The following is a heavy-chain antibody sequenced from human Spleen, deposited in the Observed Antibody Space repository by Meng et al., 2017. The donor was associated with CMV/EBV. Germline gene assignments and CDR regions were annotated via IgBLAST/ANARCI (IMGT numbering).Heavy chain of an antibody. J-gene: IGHJ4*02. Sequence: GESLKISCAASGFTFSTYDMNWVRQAPGKGLEWVSSISSYSSYIYYADSVKGRFTISRDNAKNSLYLLMNSLRAEDTAVYYCARDSGSVNLIPAAPWAARYWGQGTLVTVSS. CDR1: GFTFSTYD. V-gene: IGHV3-21*01. CDR3: ARDSGSVNLIPAAPWAARY. CDR2: ISSYSSYI. D-gene: IGHD2-2*01.